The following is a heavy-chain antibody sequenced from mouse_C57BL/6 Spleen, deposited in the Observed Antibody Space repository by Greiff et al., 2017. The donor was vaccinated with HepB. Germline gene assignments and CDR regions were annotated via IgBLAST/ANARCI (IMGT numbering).Heavy chain of an antibody. CDR3: TTYYYGSSSPFDY. CDR2: IDPEDGDT. Sequence: EVKLQESGAELVRPGASVKLSCTASGFNIKDYYMHWVKQRPEQGLEWIGRIDPEDGDTEYAPKFQGKATMTADTSSNTAYLQLSSLTSEDTAVYYCTTYYYGSSSPFDYWGQGTTLTVSS. D-gene: IGHD1-1*01. V-gene: IGHV14-1*01. J-gene: IGHJ2*01. CDR1: GFNIKDYY.